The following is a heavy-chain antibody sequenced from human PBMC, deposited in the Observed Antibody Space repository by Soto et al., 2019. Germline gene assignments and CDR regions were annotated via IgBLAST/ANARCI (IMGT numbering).Heavy chain of an antibody. Sequence: ASVKVSCKASGYSFTSYAMHWVRQAPGQRLEWMGWINAGNGNTKYSQKFQGRVTITRDTSASTAYMELSSLRSEDTAMYYCARAVAVPASCDPWGQGTLVTVSS. V-gene: IGHV1-3*01. J-gene: IGHJ5*02. D-gene: IGHD6-19*01. CDR1: GYSFTSYA. CDR2: INAGNGNT. CDR3: ARAVAVPASCDP.